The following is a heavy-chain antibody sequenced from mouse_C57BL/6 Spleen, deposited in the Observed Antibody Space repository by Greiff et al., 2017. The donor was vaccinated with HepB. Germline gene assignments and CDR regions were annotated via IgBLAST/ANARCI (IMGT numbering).Heavy chain of an antibody. V-gene: IGHV1-22*01. J-gene: IGHJ3*01. D-gene: IGHD2-2*01. CDR3: ARGGYGYDAWFAY. CDR1: GYTFTDYN. CDR2: INPNNGGT. Sequence: VQLQQSGPELVKPGASVKMSCKASGYTFTDYNMHWVKQSHGKSLEWIGYINPNNGGTSYNQKFKGKATLTVNKSSSTAYMELRSLTSEDSAVYYCARGGYGYDAWFAYWGQGTLVTVSA.